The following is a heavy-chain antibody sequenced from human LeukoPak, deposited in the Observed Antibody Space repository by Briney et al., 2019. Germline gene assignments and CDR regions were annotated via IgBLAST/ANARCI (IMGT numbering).Heavy chain of an antibody. CDR1: GFTFSSYA. CDR3: ASYTGQRYYGMDV. D-gene: IGHD3-16*01. V-gene: IGHV3-74*01. CDR2: INSDGSSI. J-gene: IGHJ6*02. Sequence: PGGSLRLSCAASGFTFSSYAMSWVRQVPGKGLVWVSRINSDGSSIRYAESVKGRFTISRDNAKNTLYLQMNSLRAEDTAVYYCASYTGQRYYGMDVWGQGTTVTVSS.